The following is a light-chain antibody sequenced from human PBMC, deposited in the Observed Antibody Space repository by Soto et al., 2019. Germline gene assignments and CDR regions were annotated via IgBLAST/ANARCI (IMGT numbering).Light chain of an antibody. CDR1: QDISSY. Sequence: IQLTQSPSSLSASVGDRVTITCRASQDISSYLAWYQQKPGKAPKLLIYLASTLHSGVPSSFSGSGSGTDFSLTISSLQSEDCAIYYCQQYHTWPITFGGGTKVDIK. J-gene: IGKJ4*01. CDR3: QQYHTWPIT. V-gene: IGKV1-9*01. CDR2: LAS.